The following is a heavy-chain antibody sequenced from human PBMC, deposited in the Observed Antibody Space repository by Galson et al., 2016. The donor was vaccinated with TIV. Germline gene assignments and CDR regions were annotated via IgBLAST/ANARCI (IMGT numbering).Heavy chain of an antibody. Sequence: QSGAEVKKAGESLRISCKGSGYTFTRYWIGWVRQMPGKGLEWIGIAHPLDSEAKYNPSFQGQVTISTDKSISAAYLQWRSLKASDTAMYYCARLPGYCANGVCFGDYSYGLDVWGQGTTVTVSS. CDR2: AHPLDSEA. CDR1: GYTFTRYW. J-gene: IGHJ6*02. V-gene: IGHV5-51*01. D-gene: IGHD2-8*01. CDR3: ARLPGYCANGVCFGDYSYGLDV.